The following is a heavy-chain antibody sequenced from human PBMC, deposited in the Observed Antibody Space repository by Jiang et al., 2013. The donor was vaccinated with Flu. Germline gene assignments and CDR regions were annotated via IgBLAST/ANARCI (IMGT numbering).Heavy chain of an antibody. CDR2: IIPIFGTA. J-gene: IGHJ4*02. CDR3: ARDYYLLGRYYFDY. D-gene: IGHD3-10*01. V-gene: IGHV1-69*01. Sequence: QAPGQGLEWMGGIIPIFGTANYAQKFQGRVTITADESTSTAYMELSSLRSEDTAVYYCARDYYLLGRYYFDYWGQGTLVTVSS.